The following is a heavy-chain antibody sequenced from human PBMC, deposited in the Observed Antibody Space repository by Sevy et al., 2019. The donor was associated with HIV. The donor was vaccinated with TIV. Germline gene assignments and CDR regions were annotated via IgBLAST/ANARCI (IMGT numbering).Heavy chain of an antibody. D-gene: IGHD5-12*01. CDR3: AKDLGATITTYYFDY. CDR2: ISGSGGST. Sequence: GGSLRLSCAASGFTFSSYAMSCVRQAQGKGLEWVSAISGSGGSTYYADSVKGRFTISRDNSKITLYLQVNSLRADDTAVYYCAKDLGATITTYYFDYWGQGSLVTVSS. CDR1: GFTFSSYA. V-gene: IGHV3-23*01. J-gene: IGHJ4*02.